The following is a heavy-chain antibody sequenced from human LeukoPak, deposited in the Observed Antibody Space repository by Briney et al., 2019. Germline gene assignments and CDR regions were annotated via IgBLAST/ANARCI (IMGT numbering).Heavy chain of an antibody. CDR1: GLTFSSYW. D-gene: IGHD1-26*01. Sequence: GGSLRLSCAASGLTFSSYWMSWVRQAPGKGLEWVANIKQDGSEKHYVDSVTGRFTISRDNTKNSLYLQMNSLRAEDTAVYYCAKGGDSGSYYFLDYWGQGTLVTVSS. V-gene: IGHV3-7*01. J-gene: IGHJ4*02. CDR3: AKGGDSGSYYFLDY. CDR2: IKQDGSEK.